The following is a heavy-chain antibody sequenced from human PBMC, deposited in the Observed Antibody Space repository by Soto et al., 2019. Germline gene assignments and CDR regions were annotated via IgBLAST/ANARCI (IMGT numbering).Heavy chain of an antibody. Sequence: QVQLQQWGAGLLKPSETLSLTCAVYGGSFSGYYWSWIRQPPGKGLEWIGEINHSGSTNYNPSLKSRVTISVDTSKTQFSRKLSSVTAADTAVYYCARGLSITIFGVVKDPFDYWGQGTLVTVSS. CDR2: INHSGST. J-gene: IGHJ4*02. CDR3: ARGLSITIFGVVKDPFDY. CDR1: GGSFSGYY. V-gene: IGHV4-34*01. D-gene: IGHD3-3*01.